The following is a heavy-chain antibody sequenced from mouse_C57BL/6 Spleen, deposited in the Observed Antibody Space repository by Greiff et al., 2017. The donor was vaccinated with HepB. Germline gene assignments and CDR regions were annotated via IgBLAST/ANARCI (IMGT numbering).Heavy chain of an antibody. D-gene: IGHD3-2*02. CDR2: IYPGDGDT. J-gene: IGHJ2*01. CDR1: GYAFSSSW. CDR3: ASPDSSGFDY. Sequence: QVQLQQSGPELVKPGASVKISCKASGYAFSSSWMNWVKQRPGKGLEWIGRIYPGDGDTNYNGKFKGKATLTADKSSSTAYMQLSSLTSEDSAVYFCASPDSSGFDYWGQGTTLTVSS. V-gene: IGHV1-82*01.